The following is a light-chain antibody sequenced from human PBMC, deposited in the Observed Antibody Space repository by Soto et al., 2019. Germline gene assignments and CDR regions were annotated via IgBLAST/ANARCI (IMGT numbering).Light chain of an antibody. V-gene: IGKV3-15*01. CDR3: QHYNNWLSWT. CDR2: DAS. J-gene: IGKJ1*01. CDR1: QSVSNN. Sequence: EIVLTQSPVTLSLSPGERATLSCRASQSVSNNYLAWYQQKPGQAPRLLIYDASTRATGVPARFSGSGSGTEFTLTISSLQSEDSAVYYCQHYNNWLSWTFGQGTKVDIK.